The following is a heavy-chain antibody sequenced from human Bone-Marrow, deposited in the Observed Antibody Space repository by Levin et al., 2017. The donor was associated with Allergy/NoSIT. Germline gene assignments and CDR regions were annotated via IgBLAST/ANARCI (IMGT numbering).Heavy chain of an antibody. D-gene: IGHD6-13*01. Sequence: SETLSLTCTVSGGSLSSNWWTWIRQPPGKGLEWIGYIYYSGTTKYNPSLKSRVTISVDTSKNQFSLKLSSVTAADAAEYYCAREPIAASGTGAFDIWGQGTMVTVSS. V-gene: IGHV4-59*01. CDR2: IYYSGTT. CDR3: AREPIAASGTGAFDI. J-gene: IGHJ3*02. CDR1: GGSLSSNW.